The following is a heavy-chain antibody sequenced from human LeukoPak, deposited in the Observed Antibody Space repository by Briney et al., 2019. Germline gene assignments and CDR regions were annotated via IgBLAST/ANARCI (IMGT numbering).Heavy chain of an antibody. Sequence: SETLSLTCTVSGGSNYRSWIRQPPGKGLEWIAYIHYSGSTNYNPSLKSRVTISIDTSKNQFSLKLNSVTAADTAVYYCAKHSNWNAGVDWFDPWGQGTLVTVSS. CDR2: IHYSGST. V-gene: IGHV4-59*08. J-gene: IGHJ5*02. CDR3: AKHSNWNAGVDWFDP. D-gene: IGHD1-20*01. CDR1: GGSNY.